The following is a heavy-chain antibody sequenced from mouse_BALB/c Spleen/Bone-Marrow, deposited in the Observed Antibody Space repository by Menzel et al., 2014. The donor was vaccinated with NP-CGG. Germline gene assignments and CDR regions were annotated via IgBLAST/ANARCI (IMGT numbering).Heavy chain of an antibody. V-gene: IGHV14-3*02. Sequence: EVILLESGAELVKPGASVKLSCTASGFNIKDTYMHWVKQRPEQGLEWIGRIDPANGNTKYDPKFQGKATITADTSSNTAYLQLSSLTSEDTAVYYCARLIATDYWGQGTTLTVSS. CDR2: IDPANGNT. CDR3: ARLIATDY. D-gene: IGHD2-4*01. CDR1: GFNIKDTY. J-gene: IGHJ2*01.